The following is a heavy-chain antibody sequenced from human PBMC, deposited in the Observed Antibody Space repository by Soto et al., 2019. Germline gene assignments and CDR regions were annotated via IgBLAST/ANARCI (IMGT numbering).Heavy chain of an antibody. CDR3: AREIMVREVITYWYFDL. D-gene: IGHD3-10*01. V-gene: IGHV4-31*03. Sequence: PSETLSLTCTVSGGSISSGTYYWSWIRQHPGKGLEWIGYIYYSGSTYYNPSLKSRVTISVDTSKNQFSLRLSSVTAADTAVYYCAREIMVREVITYWYFDLWGRGTLVTVSA. J-gene: IGHJ2*01. CDR2: IYYSGST. CDR1: GGSISSGTYY.